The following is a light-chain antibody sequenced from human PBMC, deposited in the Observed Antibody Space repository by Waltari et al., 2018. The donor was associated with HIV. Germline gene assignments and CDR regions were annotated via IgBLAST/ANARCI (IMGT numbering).Light chain of an antibody. CDR2: WAS. CDR1: QSVLSRSENNNY. CDR3: QQCYATPLT. V-gene: IGKV4-1*01. J-gene: IGKJ4*01. Sequence: DIVMTQSPDSLAVSLGERATINCKSSQSVLSRSENNNYLVWYQQKPGQPPKLPISWASTRECGVPDRFSGSGSGTDFTLTISSLQAEDVAVYYCQQCYATPLTFGGGTKVEIK.